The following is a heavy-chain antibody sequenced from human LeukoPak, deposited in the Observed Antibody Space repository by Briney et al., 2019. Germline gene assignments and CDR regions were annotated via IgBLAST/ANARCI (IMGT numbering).Heavy chain of an antibody. D-gene: IGHD2-15*01. CDR1: GGSFSGYY. J-gene: IGHJ4*02. CDR2: INHSGST. Sequence: SETLSLTCAVYGGSFSGYYWSWIRQPPGKGLEWIGEINHSGSTNYNPSLKSRVTMSVDTSKNQFSLKLSSVTAADTAVYYCARGRKRLLRDYFDYWGQGTLVTVSS. CDR3: ARGRKRLLRDYFDY. V-gene: IGHV4-34*01.